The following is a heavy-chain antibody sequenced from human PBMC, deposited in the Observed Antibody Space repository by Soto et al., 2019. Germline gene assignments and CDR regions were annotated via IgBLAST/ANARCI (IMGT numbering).Heavy chain of an antibody. CDR3: AKGEGPRAVAGSLYYYGMDV. CDR1: GATFSNYT. Sequence: QVQLVQSGAEVKKPGSSVRVSCKASGATFSNYTISWVRQAPRQGLEWVGGIIPIVVTVISAQKFQGRVTITADKSTATAYMELSSLRSEDTAVYYCAKGEGPRAVAGSLYYYGMDVWGQGTAVTVS. V-gene: IGHV1-69*06. CDR2: IIPIVVTV. D-gene: IGHD6-19*01. J-gene: IGHJ6*02.